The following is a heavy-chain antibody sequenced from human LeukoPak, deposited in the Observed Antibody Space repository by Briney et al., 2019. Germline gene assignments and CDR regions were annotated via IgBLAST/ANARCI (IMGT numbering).Heavy chain of an antibody. CDR2: INHSGST. CDR3: AREDGMRHAFDI. Sequence: SETLSLACAVYGGSFSGYYWSWIRQPPGKGLEWIGEINHSGSTNYNPSLKSRVTISVDTSKNQFSLKLSSVTAADTAVYYCAREDGMRHAFDIWGQGTMVTDSS. CDR1: GGSFSGYY. D-gene: IGHD5-24*01. J-gene: IGHJ3*02. V-gene: IGHV4-34*01.